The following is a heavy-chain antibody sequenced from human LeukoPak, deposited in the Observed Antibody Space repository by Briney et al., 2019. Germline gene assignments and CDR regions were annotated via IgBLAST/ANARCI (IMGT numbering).Heavy chain of an antibody. V-gene: IGHV6-1*01. CDR1: GDSVSNKNTA. J-gene: IGHJ4*02. D-gene: IGHD6-19*01. CDR3: ARSPSPYSSGWYFDY. Sequence: SQTLSLTCAISGDSVSNKNTAWNWIRQSPSRGLEWLGRTYQRSKWYSDYAVSVKSRITINPDISKNQFSLQLNSVTPEDTAVYYCARSPSPYSSGWYFDYWGQGTLVTVSS. CDR2: TYQRSKWYS.